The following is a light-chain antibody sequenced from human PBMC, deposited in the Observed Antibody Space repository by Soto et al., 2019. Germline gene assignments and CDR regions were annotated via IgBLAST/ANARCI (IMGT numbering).Light chain of an antibody. CDR1: SSNIGAGYD. CDR2: TNG. J-gene: IGLJ3*02. Sequence: QSVLTQPPSVSGAPGQRVTISCTGTSSNIGAGYDVNWYQHLPGAAPKLLIYTNGNRPSGVPDRFSGSKSGTSASLAITGLQAEDEADYNCQSYDSGLSGSVFGGGTKLTVL. V-gene: IGLV1-40*01. CDR3: QSYDSGLSGSV.